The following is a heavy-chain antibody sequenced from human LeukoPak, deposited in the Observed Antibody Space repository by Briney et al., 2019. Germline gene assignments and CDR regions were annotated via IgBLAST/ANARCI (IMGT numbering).Heavy chain of an antibody. CDR3: AKDAGWSDVDYFDY. CDR2: ISDSGGNT. D-gene: IGHD3-3*01. CDR1: GFTFSSYA. Sequence: GGSLRLSCAASGFTFSSYAMSWVRQAPGKGLEWVSAISDSGGNTYYADFVRGRFTISRDNSKNTLYLQMNSLRAEDTAMYFCAKDAGWSDVDYFDYWGQGTLVTVSS. J-gene: IGHJ4*02. V-gene: IGHV3-23*01.